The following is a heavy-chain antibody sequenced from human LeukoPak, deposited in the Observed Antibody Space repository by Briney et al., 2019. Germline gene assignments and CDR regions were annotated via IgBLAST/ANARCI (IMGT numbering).Heavy chain of an antibody. CDR3: ARDRRGDDYGGNPALSYNWFDP. J-gene: IGHJ5*02. V-gene: IGHV3-30*04. CDR2: ISYDGSNK. CDR1: GFTFSSYA. D-gene: IGHD4-23*01. Sequence: GRSLRLSCAASGFTFSSYAMHWVRQAPGKGLEWVAVISYDGSNKYYADSVKGRFTISRDNSKNTLYLQMNSLRAEDMAVYYCARDRRGDDYGGNPALSYNWFDPWGQGTLVTVSS.